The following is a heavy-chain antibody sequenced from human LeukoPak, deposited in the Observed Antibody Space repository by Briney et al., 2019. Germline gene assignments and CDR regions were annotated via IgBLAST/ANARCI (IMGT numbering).Heavy chain of an antibody. CDR1: GFTFSSYA. J-gene: IGHJ6*02. CDR3: ANLQAVYYGTDV. V-gene: IGHV3-23*01. CDR2: ISGSGGST. Sequence: GGSLRLSCAASGFTFSSYAMSWVRQAPGKGLEWVSAISGSGGSTYYADSVKGRFTISRDNSKNTLYLQMNSLRAEDTAVYYCANLQAVYYGTDVWGQGTTVTVSS. D-gene: IGHD6-19*01.